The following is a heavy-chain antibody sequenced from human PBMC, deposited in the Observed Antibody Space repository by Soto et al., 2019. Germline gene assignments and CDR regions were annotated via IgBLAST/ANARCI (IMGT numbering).Heavy chain of an antibody. J-gene: IGHJ4*02. CDR2: IKSKPDGETT. CDR1: GFAFTNVW. D-gene: IGHD3-3*01. CDR3: NPYYDFGGGHNPL. V-gene: IGHV3-15*07. Sequence: QLVESGGGLVKPGGSLALSCAGSGFAFTNVWLHWVRQAPGKGLEWVGRIKSKPDGETTDYAAPVKGRFTISRDDSTNTLYRQMNSLQTEDSGLYYCNPYYDFGGGHNPLWGQGTLVTVSS.